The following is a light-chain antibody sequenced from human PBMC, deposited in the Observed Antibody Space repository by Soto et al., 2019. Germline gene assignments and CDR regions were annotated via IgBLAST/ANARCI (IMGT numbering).Light chain of an antibody. J-gene: IGKJ4*01. Sequence: EIVLTQSPATLSFSPGERATLSCRASQSVNIYLAWYQQKPGQAPRLLIFGASYRATGIPARFSGSGSGTEFNLTISSLQSEDFAVYFCQQYDDWLRLTFGGGTKVDIK. CDR1: QSVNIY. CDR3: QQYDDWLRLT. V-gene: IGKV3D-15*01. CDR2: GAS.